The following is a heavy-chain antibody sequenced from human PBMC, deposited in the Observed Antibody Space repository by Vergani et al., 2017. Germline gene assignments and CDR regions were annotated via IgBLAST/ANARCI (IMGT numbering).Heavy chain of an antibody. CDR3: ARDLGNWNFVGYYFDY. CDR2: IYTSGST. V-gene: IGHV4-4*07. Sequence: QVQLQESGPGLVKPSQTLSLTCTVSGGSISSYYWSWIRQPAGKGLEWIGRIYTSGSTNYNPSLKSRVTMSVDTSKNQFSLKLSSVTAADTAVYYCARDLGNWNFVGYYFDYWGQGTLVTVSS. CDR1: GGSISSYY. D-gene: IGHD1-7*01. J-gene: IGHJ4*02.